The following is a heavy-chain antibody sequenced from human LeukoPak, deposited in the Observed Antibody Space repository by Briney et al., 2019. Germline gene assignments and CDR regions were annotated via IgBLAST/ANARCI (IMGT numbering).Heavy chain of an antibody. CDR2: INPSGGST. V-gene: IGHV1-46*03. Sequence: ASVKVSCKASGYTFTSYYMHWVRQAPGQGREWMGIINPSGGSTSYAQKFQGRVTMTRDTSTGTVYMELSSLRSEDTAVYYCARGESNYDILTGYLDYWGQGTLVTVSS. CDR3: ARGESNYDILTGYLDY. D-gene: IGHD3-9*01. J-gene: IGHJ4*02. CDR1: GYTFTSYY.